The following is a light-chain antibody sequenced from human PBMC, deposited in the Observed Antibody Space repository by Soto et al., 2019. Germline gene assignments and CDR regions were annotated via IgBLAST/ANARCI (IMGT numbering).Light chain of an antibody. V-gene: IGKV3-20*01. CDR3: QKYMSYS. CDR1: QSVSSSY. J-gene: IGKJ1*01. CDR2: GAS. Sequence: VLTQSPVTLSLAPLEVSALSCRASQSVSSSYLAWYQQKPGQAPRLLIYGASSRATGIPDRFSGSGSGTEFTLTISSLKPDDFATYYCQKYMSYSFGQGTKVDIK.